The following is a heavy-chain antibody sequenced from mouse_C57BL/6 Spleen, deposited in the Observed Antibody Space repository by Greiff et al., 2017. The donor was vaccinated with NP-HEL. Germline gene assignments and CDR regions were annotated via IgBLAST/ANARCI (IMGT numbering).Heavy chain of an antibody. V-gene: IGHV1-64*01. Sequence: VKLMESGAELVKPGASVKLSCKASGYTFTSYWMHWVKQRPGQGLEWIGMIHPNSGSTNYNEKFKSKATLTVDKSSSTAYMQLSSLTSEDSAVYYCARDVRDAMDYWGQGTSVTVSS. CDR2: IHPNSGST. CDR1: GYTFTSYW. CDR3: ARDVRDAMDY. J-gene: IGHJ4*01. D-gene: IGHD3-1*01.